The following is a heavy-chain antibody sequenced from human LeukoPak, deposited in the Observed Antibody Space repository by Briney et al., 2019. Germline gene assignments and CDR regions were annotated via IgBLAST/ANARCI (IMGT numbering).Heavy chain of an antibody. CDR1: AGSYSGYY. V-gene: IGHV4-34*01. CDR2: INHSGST. J-gene: IGHJ4*02. Sequence: PSETLSLTCAVYAGSYSGYYWSWIRQPPGKGLEWIGEINHSGSTNYNPSLKSRVTISLDTSKNQFSLKLSSVTAADTAVYYCARGANYYDSSGYSATFDYWGQGNLVTVSS. D-gene: IGHD3-22*01. CDR3: ARGANYYDSSGYSATFDY.